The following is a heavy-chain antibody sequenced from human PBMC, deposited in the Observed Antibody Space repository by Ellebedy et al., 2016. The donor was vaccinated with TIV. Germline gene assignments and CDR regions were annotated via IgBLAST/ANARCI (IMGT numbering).Heavy chain of an antibody. CDR1: GGSISSGGYY. V-gene: IGHV4-31*03. Sequence: MPSETLSLTCTVSGGSISSGGYYRSWIRQHPGKGLEWIGYIYYSGSTYYNPSLKSRVTISVDTSKNQFSLKLSSVTAADTAVYYCARDRAEFGMVRGLDWGQGTLVTVSS. CDR2: IYYSGST. J-gene: IGHJ4*02. CDR3: ARDRAEFGMVRGLD. D-gene: IGHD3-10*01.